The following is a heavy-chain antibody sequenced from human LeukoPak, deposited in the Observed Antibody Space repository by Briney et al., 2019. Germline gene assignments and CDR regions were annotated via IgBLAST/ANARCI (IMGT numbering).Heavy chain of an antibody. Sequence: GGSLRLSCAASGFTFNTYSMNWVRQAPGKGLEWVSPISSSSSYMYYADSVKGRFTISRDNAKNSLYLQMNSLRAEDTAVYYYARFRSGSSRFFDYWGQGTLVTVSS. D-gene: IGHD1-26*01. CDR1: GFTFNTYS. V-gene: IGHV3-21*01. J-gene: IGHJ4*02. CDR3: ARFRSGSSRFFDY. CDR2: ISSSSSYM.